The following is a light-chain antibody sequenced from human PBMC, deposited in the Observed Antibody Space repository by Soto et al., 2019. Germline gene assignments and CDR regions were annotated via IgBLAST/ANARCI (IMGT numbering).Light chain of an antibody. CDR1: QSVSSN. CDR3: QQYNNWPPHT. CDR2: GAS. J-gene: IGKJ2*01. Sequence: EIVMTQSPATLSVSPWERATLSCRASQSVSSNLAWYQQKPGQAPRLLIYGASTRATGIPARFSGSGSGTEFTLNISSLQSEDFAVYYCQQYNNWPPHTFGQGTKLEIK. V-gene: IGKV3-15*01.